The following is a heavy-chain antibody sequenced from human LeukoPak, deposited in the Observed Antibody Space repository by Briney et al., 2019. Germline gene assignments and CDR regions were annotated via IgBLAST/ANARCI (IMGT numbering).Heavy chain of an antibody. CDR3: ARDRGYDY. CDR1: GLTVSNVW. V-gene: IGHV3-21*01. CDR2: ISSSSSYI. D-gene: IGHD3-10*01. J-gene: IGHJ4*02. Sequence: GGSLRLSCAVSGLTVSNVWMNWVRQAPGKGLEWVSSISSSSSYIYYADSVKGRFTISRDNAKNSLYLQMNSLRAEDTAVYYCARDRGYDYWGQGTLVTVSS.